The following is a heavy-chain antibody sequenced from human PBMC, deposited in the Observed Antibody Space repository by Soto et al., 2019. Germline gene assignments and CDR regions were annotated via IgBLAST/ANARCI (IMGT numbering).Heavy chain of an antibody. CDR3: ARGGAYGDYRSDY. V-gene: IGHV3-74*01. D-gene: IGHD4-17*01. CDR1: GFTFSIYW. Sequence: EVQLVESGGGLVQPGGSLRLSCAASGFTFSIYWMHWVRQVPGKGLVWVSRIKAGGNYTSNADFVKGRFTVSRDNAKNTLYLQMDSLSPEDTAVYFCARGGAYGDYRSDYWGQGALVTVSS. CDR2: IKAGGNYT. J-gene: IGHJ4*02.